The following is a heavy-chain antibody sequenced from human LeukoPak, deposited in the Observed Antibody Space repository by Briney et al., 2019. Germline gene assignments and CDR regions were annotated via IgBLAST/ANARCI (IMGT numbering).Heavy chain of an antibody. CDR3: ATYSSSYNWFDP. Sequence: PSETLSLTCAVYGGSFSSYYWSWIRQPPGKGLEWIGSIYYSGNTYYNPSLKSRVTISVDTSKNQFSLKLSSVTAADTAVYSCATYSSSYNWFDPWGQGTLVTVSS. CDR2: IYYSGNT. J-gene: IGHJ5*02. V-gene: IGHV4-34*01. CDR1: GGSFSSYY. D-gene: IGHD6-13*01.